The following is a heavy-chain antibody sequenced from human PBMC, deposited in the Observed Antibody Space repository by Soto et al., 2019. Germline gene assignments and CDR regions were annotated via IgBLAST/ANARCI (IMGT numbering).Heavy chain of an antibody. V-gene: IGHV4-38-2*02. CDR1: GYSVTSGSY. CDR3: ARARIVVSGTIVDF. D-gene: IGHD1-7*01. Sequence: SETLSLTCTVSGYSVTSGSYWGWFRQPPEKGLEWIGSVDLSGHTYHNPSLMSRVTISIDTSKNQFSLKLTSVTAADTAMYYCARARIVVSGTIVDFWGLGTLVTVSS. J-gene: IGHJ4*02. CDR2: VDLSGHT.